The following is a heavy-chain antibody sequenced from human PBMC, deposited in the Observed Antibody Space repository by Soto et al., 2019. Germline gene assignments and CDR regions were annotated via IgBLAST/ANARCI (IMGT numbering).Heavy chain of an antibody. Sequence: PSETLSLTCAVYGGSFSGYYWSWIRQPPGKGLEWIGEINHSGSTNYNPSLKSRVTISVDTSKNQFSLKLSSVTAADTAVYYCARAPPTGYSSSWPKANYYYGMDVWGQGTTVTVSS. CDR2: INHSGST. CDR3: ARAPPTGYSSSWPKANYYYGMDV. J-gene: IGHJ6*02. V-gene: IGHV4-34*01. CDR1: GGSFSGYY. D-gene: IGHD6-13*01.